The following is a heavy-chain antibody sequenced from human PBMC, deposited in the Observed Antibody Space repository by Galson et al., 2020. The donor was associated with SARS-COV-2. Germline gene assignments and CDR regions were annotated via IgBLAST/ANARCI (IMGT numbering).Heavy chain of an antibody. CDR3: ARVPDLDHGMDV. Sequence: ASVKVSCKASGYTFTSYDINWVRQATGQGLEWMGWMNPNSGNTGYAQKFQGRVTMTRNTSISTAYMELSSLRSEDTAVYYCARVPDLDHGMDVWGQGTTVTVSS. J-gene: IGHJ6*02. V-gene: IGHV1-8*01. CDR1: GYTFTSYD. CDR2: MNPNSGNT.